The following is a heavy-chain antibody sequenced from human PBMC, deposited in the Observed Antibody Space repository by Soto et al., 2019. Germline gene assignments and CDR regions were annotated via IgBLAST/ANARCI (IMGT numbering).Heavy chain of an antibody. CDR1: GGSISSSSYY. J-gene: IGHJ6*01. Sequence: PSETLSLTCTVSGGSISSSSYYWGWIRQPPGKGLEWIGSIYYSGSTYYNPSLKSRVTISVDTSKNQFSLKLSSVTAADTAVYYCARLNYYDSSGYYNPEFYYDGREVWGQGTTVTVSS. V-gene: IGHV4-39*01. CDR3: ARLNYYDSSGYYNPEFYYDGREV. D-gene: IGHD3-22*01. CDR2: IYYSGST.